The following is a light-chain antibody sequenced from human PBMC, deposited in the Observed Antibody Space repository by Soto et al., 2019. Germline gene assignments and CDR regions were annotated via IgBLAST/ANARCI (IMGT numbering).Light chain of an antibody. CDR3: QQYSNWPPIT. J-gene: IGKJ5*01. Sequence: EIVMTQSPATLSVSPGERATLSCRASQSVSIHLAWYQQKPGQAPRLLIYDTSTRATGIPARFSGSGSGTEFTLTISSLQSEDFAVYYCQQYSNWPPITFGQGTRWRL. CDR2: DTS. CDR1: QSVSIH. V-gene: IGKV3-15*01.